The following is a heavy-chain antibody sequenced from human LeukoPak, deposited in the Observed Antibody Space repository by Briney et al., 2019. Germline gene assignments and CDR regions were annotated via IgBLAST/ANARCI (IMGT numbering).Heavy chain of an antibody. CDR3: AKGRWGLTINNFDI. V-gene: IGHV3-23*01. Sequence: GGSLRLSCAASGFTVSSYYMNWVRQAPGKELEWVSVISDRGDSTHYADSVKGRFTISRDSSKNTLYLQMNSLRGEDTAVYYCAKGRWGLTINNFDIWGQGTMVTVSS. CDR1: GFTVSSYY. J-gene: IGHJ3*02. CDR2: ISDRGDST. D-gene: IGHD3-9*01.